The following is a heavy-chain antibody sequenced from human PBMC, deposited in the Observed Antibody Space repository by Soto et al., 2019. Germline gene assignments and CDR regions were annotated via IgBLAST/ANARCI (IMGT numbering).Heavy chain of an antibody. CDR1: DDPIGTTTSY. Sequence: PSETLSLTCTVSDDPIGTTTSYWGWIRQSPGKGLEWIGNIHYSGNTNYHPSLQSRVAISMDTSKNQLSLKLTSMTAADTAVYYCARDKKPGCSHFCDPWGQGTLVTVSS. V-gene: IGHV4-39*07. CDR3: ARDKKPGCSHFCDP. J-gene: IGHJ5*02. D-gene: IGHD2-15*01. CDR2: IHYSGNT.